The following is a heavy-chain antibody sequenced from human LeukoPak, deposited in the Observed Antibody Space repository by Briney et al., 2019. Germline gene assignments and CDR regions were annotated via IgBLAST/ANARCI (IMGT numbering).Heavy chain of an antibody. CDR3: ARDQTYSGSGIYTYFDY. Sequence: SETLSLTCTVSGGSISSSSYYWGWIRQPPGKGLEWIGSIYYSGSTYYNPSLKSRVTISVDTSKNQFSLKLSSVTAADTAVYYCARDQTYSGSGIYTYFDYWGQGILVTVST. CDR1: GGSISSSSYY. CDR2: IYYSGST. V-gene: IGHV4-39*02. J-gene: IGHJ4*02. D-gene: IGHD3-10*01.